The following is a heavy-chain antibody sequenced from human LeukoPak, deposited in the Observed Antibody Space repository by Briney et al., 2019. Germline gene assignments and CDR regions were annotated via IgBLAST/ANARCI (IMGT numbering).Heavy chain of an antibody. CDR3: ASGLIEEVGYASDY. J-gene: IGHJ4*02. D-gene: IGHD5-12*01. V-gene: IGHV3-21*01. CDR1: GFTFSSYS. CDR2: ISSSSSYI. Sequence: PGGSRRLSCAASGFTFSSYSMNWVRQAPGKGLEWVSSISSSSSYIYYADSVKGRFTISRDNAKNSLYLQMNSLRAEDTAVYYCASGLIEEVGYASDYWGQGTLVTVSS.